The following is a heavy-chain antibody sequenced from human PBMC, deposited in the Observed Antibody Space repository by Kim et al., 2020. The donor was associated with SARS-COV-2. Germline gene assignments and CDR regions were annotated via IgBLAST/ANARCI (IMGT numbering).Heavy chain of an antibody. CDR1: GFTFSSYS. CDR3: ARGLGYDSSGYYSYYYYGMDV. V-gene: IGHV3-21*01. Sequence: GGSLRLSCAASGFTFSSYSMNWVRQAPGKGLEWVSSISSSSSYIYYADSVKGRFTISRDNAKNSLYLQMNSLRAEDTAVYYCARGLGYDSSGYYSYYYYGMDVWGQGTTVTVSS. CDR2: ISSSSSYI. D-gene: IGHD3-22*01. J-gene: IGHJ6*02.